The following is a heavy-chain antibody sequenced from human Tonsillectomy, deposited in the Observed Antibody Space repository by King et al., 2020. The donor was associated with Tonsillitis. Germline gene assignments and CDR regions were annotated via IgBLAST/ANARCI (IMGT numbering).Heavy chain of an antibody. CDR1: GFTFSNYA. CDR3: ARLSDSASEL. Sequence: VQLVESGGGLVQPGGSLRLSCAASGFTFSNYAMIWVRQAPGKGLEWVSSTGSSGSTKYYTDSVKGRFTISRDNSKNTLYLQMTSLRSEDTAVYYCARLSDSASELWGQGTLVTVSS. V-gene: IGHV3-23*04. CDR2: TGSSGSTK. J-gene: IGHJ4*02. D-gene: IGHD1-14*01.